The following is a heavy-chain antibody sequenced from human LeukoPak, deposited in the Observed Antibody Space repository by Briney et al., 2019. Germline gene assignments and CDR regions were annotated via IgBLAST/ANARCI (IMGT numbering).Heavy chain of an antibody. CDR2: IYYSGST. D-gene: IGHD1-20*01. Sequence: PSETLSLTCTVSGGSIGSYYWSWIRQPPGKGLEWIGYIYYSGSTNYNPSLKSRVTISVDTSKNQFSLELSSVTAADTAVYYCARGHNWNPDYWGQGTLVTVSS. J-gene: IGHJ4*02. V-gene: IGHV4-59*01. CDR1: GGSIGSYY. CDR3: ARGHNWNPDY.